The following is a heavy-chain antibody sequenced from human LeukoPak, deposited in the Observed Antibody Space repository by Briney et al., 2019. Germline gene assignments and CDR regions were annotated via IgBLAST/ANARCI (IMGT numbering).Heavy chain of an antibody. CDR2: IYYSGST. Sequence: SETLSLTCTVSGGSISSGSYYWSWIRQPLGKGLEWIGYIYYSGSTNYNPSLKSRVTISVDTSKNQFSLKLSSVTAADTAVYYCARYGSGSYSYYFDYWGQGTLVTVSS. D-gene: IGHD3-10*01. CDR1: GGSISSGSYY. CDR3: ARYGSGSYSYYFDY. J-gene: IGHJ4*02. V-gene: IGHV4-61*01.